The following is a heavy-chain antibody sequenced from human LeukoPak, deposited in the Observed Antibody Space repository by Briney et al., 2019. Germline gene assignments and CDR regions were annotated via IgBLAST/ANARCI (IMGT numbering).Heavy chain of an antibody. CDR2: IGTAGDT. D-gene: IGHD2-2*01. J-gene: IGHJ5*02. CDR1: GFTFSSYW. CDR3: ARGHQLPGANWFDP. V-gene: IGHV3-13*01. Sequence: GGSLRLSCAASGFTFSSYWMSWVRQATEKGLEWVSAIGTAGDTYYPGSVKGRFTISRENAKNSLYLQMSSLRAEDTAVYYCARGHQLPGANWFDPWGQGTLVTVSS.